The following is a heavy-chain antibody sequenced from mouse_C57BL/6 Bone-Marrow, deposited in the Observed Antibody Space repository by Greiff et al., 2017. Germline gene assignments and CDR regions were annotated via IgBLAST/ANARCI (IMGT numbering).Heavy chain of an antibody. D-gene: IGHD3-3*01. CDR3: ARNSLGDY. J-gene: IGHJ2*01. V-gene: IGHV1-39*01. CDR1: GYSFTDYN. CDR2: INPNYGTP. Sequence: VHVKQSGPELVKPGASVKISCKASGYSFTDYNMNWVKQSNGKSLEWIGVINPNYGTPSYNQKFKGKATLTVDQSSSTAYIQLNSLTSENSAVXYCARNSLGDYWGQGTTLTVSS.